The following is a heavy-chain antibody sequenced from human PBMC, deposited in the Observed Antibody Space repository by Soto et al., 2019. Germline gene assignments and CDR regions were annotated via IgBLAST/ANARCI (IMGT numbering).Heavy chain of an antibody. CDR3: ARQRHCSGGSCYSYYFDY. J-gene: IGHJ4*02. Sequence: QVQLQESDPGLVKPSEILSLTCTVSGGSISSYYWSWIRQPPGKGLEWIGYIYYSGSTNYNPSLKSRVTISVDTSKNQFSLKLSSVTAADTAVYYCARQRHCSGGSCYSYYFDYWGQGTLVTVSS. D-gene: IGHD2-15*01. CDR2: IYYSGST. CDR1: GGSISSYY. V-gene: IGHV4-59*08.